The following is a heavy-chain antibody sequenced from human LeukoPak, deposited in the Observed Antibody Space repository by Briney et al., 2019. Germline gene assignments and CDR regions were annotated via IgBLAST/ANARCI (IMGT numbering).Heavy chain of an antibody. CDR1: GGSISSYY. V-gene: IGHV4-59*01. J-gene: IGHJ3*02. CDR2: IYYSGST. Sequence: SETLSLTCTVSGGSISSYYWSWIRQPPGKGLEWVGYIYYSGSTNYNPSLKSRVTISVDTSKNQFSLKLSSVTAADTAVYYCAGAQRITMIVRGAFDIWGQGTMVIVSS. CDR3: AGAQRITMIVRGAFDI. D-gene: IGHD3-22*01.